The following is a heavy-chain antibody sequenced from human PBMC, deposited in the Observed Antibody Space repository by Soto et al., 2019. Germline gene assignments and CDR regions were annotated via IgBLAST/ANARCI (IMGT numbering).Heavy chain of an antibody. CDR3: AKDADVEMATIKNYYYYGMDV. CDR1: GFTFSSYG. D-gene: IGHD5-12*01. CDR2: ISYDGSNK. Sequence: GGSLRLSCAASGFTFSSYGMHWVRQAPGKGLEWVAVISYDGSNKYYADSVKGRFTISRDNSKNTLYLQMNSLRAEDTAVYYCAKDADVEMATIKNYYYYGMDVWGQGTTVTVSS. J-gene: IGHJ6*02. V-gene: IGHV3-30*18.